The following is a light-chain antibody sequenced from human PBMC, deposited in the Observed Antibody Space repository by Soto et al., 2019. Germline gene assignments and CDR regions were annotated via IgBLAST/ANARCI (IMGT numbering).Light chain of an antibody. CDR1: RSISSW. CDR3: QLSDSSLT. CDR2: DAS. V-gene: IGKV1-5*01. J-gene: IGKJ5*01. Sequence: DIQMTQSPSTLSASVGDRVTITCRASRSISSWLAWYQQKPGKAPKLLIYDASSLESGVPSRFSGSGSGTEFTLTISSLQPEDFATYYCQLSDSSLTFGQGTRLEIK.